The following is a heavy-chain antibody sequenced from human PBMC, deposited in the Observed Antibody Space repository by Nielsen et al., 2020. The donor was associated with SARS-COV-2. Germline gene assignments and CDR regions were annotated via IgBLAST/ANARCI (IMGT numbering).Heavy chain of an antibody. CDR1: GFTFDDYA. Sequence: GGSLRLSCAASGFTFDDYAMHWVRQAPGKGLEWVSGISWNSGSIGYADSVKGRFTISRDNAKNSLYLQMNSLRAEDTALYYCAKDGLWVGGPGDYYGMDVWGQGTTVTVSS. V-gene: IGHV3-9*01. J-gene: IGHJ6*02. D-gene: IGHD3-10*01. CDR3: AKDGLWVGGPGDYYGMDV. CDR2: ISWNSGSI.